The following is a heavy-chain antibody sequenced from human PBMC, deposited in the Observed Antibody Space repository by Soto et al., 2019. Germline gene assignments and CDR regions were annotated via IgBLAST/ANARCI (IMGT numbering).Heavy chain of an antibody. Sequence: GGSLRLSCAASGFTFSNAWMNWVRQAPGKGLEWVGRIKSKTDGGTTDYAAPVKGRFTISRDDSKNTLYLQMNSLKTEDTAVYYCTTGGSVEQPRWKSDYYYYYGMDVWGQGTTVTVSS. D-gene: IGHD6-13*01. CDR1: GFTFSNAW. V-gene: IGHV3-15*07. CDR2: IKSKTDGGTT. J-gene: IGHJ6*02. CDR3: TTGGSVEQPRWKSDYYYYYGMDV.